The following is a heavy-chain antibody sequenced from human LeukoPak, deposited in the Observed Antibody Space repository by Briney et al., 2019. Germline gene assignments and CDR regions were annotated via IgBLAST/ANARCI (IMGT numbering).Heavy chain of an antibody. D-gene: IGHD3-16*01. V-gene: IGHV4-59*01. Sequence: SETLSLTCTVSGGSISSYYWSWIRQPPGKGLEWIGYIYYSGSTNYNPSLKSRVTISVDTSKNQFSLKLSSVTAADTAVYYCARTRGGYIWGSYFDYWGQGTLVTVSS. J-gene: IGHJ4*02. CDR1: GGSISSYY. CDR3: ARTRGGYIWGSYFDY. CDR2: IYYSGST.